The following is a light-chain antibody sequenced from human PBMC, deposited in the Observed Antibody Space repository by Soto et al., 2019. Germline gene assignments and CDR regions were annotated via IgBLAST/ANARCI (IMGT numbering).Light chain of an antibody. CDR2: DVN. J-gene: IGLJ1*01. V-gene: IGLV2-14*03. CDR1: SSDVGAYEH. Sequence: QSALTHPASVSRSPGQSVTISCTGASSDVGAYEHVSWYQQHPGRAPKLILYDVNNRPSGVSNHFSGSKSGNTASLVISGLQANDEADYYCSSYSTTNILVFGSGTKVTVL. CDR3: SSYSTTNILV.